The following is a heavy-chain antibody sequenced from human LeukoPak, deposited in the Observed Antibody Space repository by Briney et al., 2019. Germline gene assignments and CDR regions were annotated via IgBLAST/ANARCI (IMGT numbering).Heavy chain of an antibody. V-gene: IGHV3-53*05. D-gene: IGHD1-26*01. J-gene: IGHJ3*02. Sequence: GGSLRLSCAASGFTVSSNYMSWVRQAPGKGLEWVSVIYSGGSTYYADSVKGRFTISRDNSKNTLYLQMNSLRAEDTAVYYCAKDGVPLDSGSRAFDIWGQGTMVTVSS. CDR2: IYSGGST. CDR1: GFTVSSNY. CDR3: AKDGVPLDSGSRAFDI.